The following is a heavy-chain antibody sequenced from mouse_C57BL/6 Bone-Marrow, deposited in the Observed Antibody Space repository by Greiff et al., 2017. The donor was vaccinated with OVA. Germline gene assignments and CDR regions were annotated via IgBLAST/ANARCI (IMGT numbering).Heavy chain of an antibody. CDR1: GFTFSDYY. CDR3: ARGYPSSFAY. Sequence: EVMLVESGGGLVQPGGSLKLSCAASGFTFSDYYMYWVRQTPEKRLEWVAYLSNGGGSTYYPAPVKGRFTISSDNDKNTLYLQMSRLKSEDTAMDYCARGYPSSFAYWGQGTLVTVSA. D-gene: IGHD2-2*01. CDR2: LSNGGGST. J-gene: IGHJ3*01. V-gene: IGHV5-12*01.